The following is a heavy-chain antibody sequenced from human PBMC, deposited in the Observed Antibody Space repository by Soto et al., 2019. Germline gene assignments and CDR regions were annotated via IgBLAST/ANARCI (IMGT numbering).Heavy chain of an antibody. CDR1: GGSISSGGYY. CDR2: IYYSGST. V-gene: IGHV4-31*03. J-gene: IGHJ5*02. D-gene: IGHD3-10*01. CDR3: AREPRRGYNWFDP. Sequence: PSETLSLTCTVSGGSISSGGYYWSWIRQHPGKGVEWIGYIYYSGSTYYNPSLKSRVTISVDTSKNQFSLKLSSVTAADTAVYYCAREPRRGYNWFDPWGQGTLVTVSS.